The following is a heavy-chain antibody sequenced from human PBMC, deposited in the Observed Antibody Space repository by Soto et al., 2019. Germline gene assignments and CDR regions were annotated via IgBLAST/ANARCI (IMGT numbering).Heavy chain of an antibody. CDR2: INDSGNI. D-gene: IGHD3-10*01. CDR1: GGSFSGYQ. CDR3: ARGVILWFGELSRRRGYYYYMDV. V-gene: IGHV4-34*01. J-gene: IGHJ6*03. Sequence: QVQLQQWGAGLLKPSETLSLTCAVYGGSFSGYQWTWIRQTPGKGLEWIGEINDSGNINYNPSLKSRVTIFIDAPKKQISLRLSSVTAADTAVYFCARGVILWFGELSRRRGYYYYMDVWGKGTMVTVSS.